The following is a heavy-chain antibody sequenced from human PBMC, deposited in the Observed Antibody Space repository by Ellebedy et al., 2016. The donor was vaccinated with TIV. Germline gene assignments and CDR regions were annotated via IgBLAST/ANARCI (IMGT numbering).Heavy chain of an antibody. V-gene: IGHV3-7*03. CDR1: GFTFINYW. CDR2: IKQDGSEK. D-gene: IGHD3-10*01. J-gene: IGHJ4*02. CDR3: ARDDGPSGSYLFDY. Sequence: GESLKISCAASGFTFINYWMSWVRQAPGKGLEWVANIKQDGSEKIYVDSVKGRFTISRDNAKNSLYLQMNSLRAADTAVYYYARDDGPSGSYLFDYWGQGTLVTVSS.